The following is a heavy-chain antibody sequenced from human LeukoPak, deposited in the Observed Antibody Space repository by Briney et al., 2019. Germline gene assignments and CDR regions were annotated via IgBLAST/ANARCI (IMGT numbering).Heavy chain of an antibody. Sequence: GGSLRLSCAASTFTFSSYNMNWVRQAPGKGLVWVSRINTDGSSTSYADSVKGRFTISRDNAKNSLYLQMNSLRPEDTALYYCAKDFCTTASCYFDYWGRGTLVTVSA. V-gene: IGHV3-74*01. CDR1: TFTFSSYN. CDR3: AKDFCTTASCYFDY. D-gene: IGHD3-22*01. J-gene: IGHJ4*02. CDR2: INTDGSST.